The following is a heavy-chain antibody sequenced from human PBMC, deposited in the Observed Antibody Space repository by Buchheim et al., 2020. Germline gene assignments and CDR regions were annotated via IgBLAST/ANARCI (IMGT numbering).Heavy chain of an antibody. J-gene: IGHJ5*02. V-gene: IGHV1-46*01. Sequence: QVQLLQSGAEVKRPVASVKISCKASGYTFSDYYVHWVRQAPGQGLEWMGVINPSGGSTTYAKKFQGRVTMTRETSTRPVYMELSSLRSEDTAVYYCTRVGLGQWFDPWGQGT. CDR3: TRVGLGQWFDP. CDR1: GYTFSDYY. CDR2: INPSGGST.